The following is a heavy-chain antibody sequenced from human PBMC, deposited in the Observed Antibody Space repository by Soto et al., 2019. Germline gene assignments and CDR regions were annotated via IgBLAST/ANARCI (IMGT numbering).Heavy chain of an antibody. CDR1: GFTFSSYA. Sequence: QVQLVESGGGVVQHGRSLRLSCAASGFTFSSYAMHWVRQAPGKGLEWVAVISYDGSNKYYADSVKGRFTISRDNSKNTLYLQMNSLRAEDTAVYYCARDLSIAAAGGDYWGQGTLVTVSS. CDR3: ARDLSIAAAGGDY. J-gene: IGHJ4*02. CDR2: ISYDGSNK. D-gene: IGHD6-13*01. V-gene: IGHV3-30-3*01.